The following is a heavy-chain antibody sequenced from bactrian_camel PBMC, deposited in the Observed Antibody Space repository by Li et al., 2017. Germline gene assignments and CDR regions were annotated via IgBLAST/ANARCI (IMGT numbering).Heavy chain of an antibody. CDR3: AMLYPAYAVVADETNY. J-gene: IGHJ4*01. Sequence: HVQLVESGGGSVQAGGSLRLSCAASGNNVSNYCMGWLRQAPGKEREGVAAIDSDGRTNYVDAVKGRFTISNDYAKNTLYLQLNSLKTEDTAMYYCAMLYPAYAVVADETNYWGQGTQVTVS. CDR1: GNNVSNYC. V-gene: IGHV3S53*01. CDR2: IDSDGRT. D-gene: IGHD6*01.